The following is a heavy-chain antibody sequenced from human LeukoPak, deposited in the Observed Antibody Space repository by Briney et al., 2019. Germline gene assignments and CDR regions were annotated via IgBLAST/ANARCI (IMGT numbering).Heavy chain of an antibody. CDR3: ARRIVTYYYDSSGSLDAFDI. V-gene: IGHV3-74*01. D-gene: IGHD3-22*01. J-gene: IGHJ3*02. CDR1: GFTFSSYS. Sequence: GGSLRLSCALSGFTFSSYSMNWVRQAPGKGRVWVSRINSEGSSTAYADSVKGRFTISRDNAKNTLYLQMNTLRAEDTAVYYCARRIVTYYYDSSGSLDAFDIWGQGTMVTVSS. CDR2: INSEGSST.